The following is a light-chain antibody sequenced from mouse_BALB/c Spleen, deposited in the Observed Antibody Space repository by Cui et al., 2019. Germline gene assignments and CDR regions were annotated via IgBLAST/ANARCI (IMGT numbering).Light chain of an antibody. Sequence: EILLTQSPAIIAAPPGEQVNITSTASSSVSYMNWYQQKPGSSPKIWIYGIANLAYGVPARCSGSGSGTSFSFTINSMEAEDVATYYCQKRSSYPRTFGGGTKLEIK. CDR3: QKRSSYPRT. J-gene: IGKJ1*01. V-gene: IGKV4-90*01. CDR1: SSVSY. CDR2: GIA.